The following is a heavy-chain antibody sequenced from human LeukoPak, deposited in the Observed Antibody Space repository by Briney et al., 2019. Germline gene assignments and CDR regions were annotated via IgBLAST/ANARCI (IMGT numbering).Heavy chain of an antibody. Sequence: GGSLRLSCAASGFAFGSSWMSWVRQAPGKGLEWVANIKHDESEKYYLDSVKGRFTISRDNAKNSLFLQMYSLRAEDTAVYYCARLRDGFCGGTSCRGAFDIWGQGTVVTVSS. CDR2: IKHDESEK. V-gene: IGHV3-7*01. J-gene: IGHJ3*02. CDR1: GFAFGSSW. D-gene: IGHD2-2*03. CDR3: ARLRDGFCGGTSCRGAFDI.